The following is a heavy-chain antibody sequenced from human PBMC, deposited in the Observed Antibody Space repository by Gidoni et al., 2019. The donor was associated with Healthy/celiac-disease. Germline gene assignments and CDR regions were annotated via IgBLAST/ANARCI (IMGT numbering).Heavy chain of an antibody. J-gene: IGHJ5*02. V-gene: IGHV5-10-1*03. D-gene: IGHD6-19*01. CDR3: ARLGIAVASPDINWFDP. CDR1: GYSFTSYW. Sequence: EVQLVQSGAEVKKPGESLRISCKGSGYSFTSYWISWVRQMPGKGLEWMGRIDPSDSYTNYSPSFQGHVTISADKSISTAYLQWSSLKASDTAMYYCARLGIAVASPDINWFDPWGQGTLVTVSS. CDR2: IDPSDSYT.